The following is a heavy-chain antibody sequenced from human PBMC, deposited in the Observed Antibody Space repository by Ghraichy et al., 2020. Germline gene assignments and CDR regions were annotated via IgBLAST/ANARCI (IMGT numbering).Heavy chain of an antibody. CDR1: GGSVSSGSYY. V-gene: IGHV4-61*01. CDR2: IYYSGST. J-gene: IGHJ2*01. Sequence: SETLSLTCTVSGGSVSSGSYYWSWIRQPPGKRLEWIAYIYYSGSTNYNPSLKSRVTISVDTSKSQFSLKLSSVTAADTAVYFCARSLRTVNPLGWYFDLWGRGTLVTVSS. CDR3: ARSLRTVNPLGWYFDL. D-gene: IGHD4-17*01.